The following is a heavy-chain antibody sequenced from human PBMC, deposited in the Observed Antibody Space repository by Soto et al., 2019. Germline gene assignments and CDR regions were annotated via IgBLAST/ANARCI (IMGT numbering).Heavy chain of an antibody. J-gene: IGHJ4*02. D-gene: IGHD3-9*01. CDR1: GGSISSGDYY. V-gene: IGHV4-30-4*01. CDR2: IYYSGST. Sequence: QVQLQESGPGLVKPSQTLSLTCTVSGGSISSGDYYWSWIRQPPGKGLEWIGYIYYSGSTYYNPSLKSRVTISVDTSKNQFSLKLSSVTAADTAVYYCARGDRGLRYFVPGAYYFDYWGQGTLVTVSS. CDR3: ARGDRGLRYFVPGAYYFDY.